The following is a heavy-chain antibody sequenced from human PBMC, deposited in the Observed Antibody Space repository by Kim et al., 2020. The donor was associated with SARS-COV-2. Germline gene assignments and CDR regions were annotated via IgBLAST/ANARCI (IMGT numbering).Heavy chain of an antibody. J-gene: IGHJ5*02. Sequence: SETLSLTCAVYGGSFSGYYWSWIRQPPGKGLEWIGEINHSGSTNYNPSLKSRVTISVDTSKNQFSLKLSSVTAADTAGYYCARRGGRVVPAAIGVWRGPNWFEPWGQRTLVTVSS. D-gene: IGHD2-2*01. CDR2: INHSGST. CDR1: GGSFSGYY. V-gene: IGHV4-34*01. CDR3: ARRGGRVVPAAIGVWRGPNWFEP.